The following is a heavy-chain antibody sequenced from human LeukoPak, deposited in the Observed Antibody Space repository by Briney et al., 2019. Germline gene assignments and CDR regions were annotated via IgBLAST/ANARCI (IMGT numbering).Heavy chain of an antibody. Sequence: PSETLSLTCAVSGVSFNDYYWSWVRQPPGKGLEWIGEINHSGYTNDSPSLKSRVTISIDTSRKQFSLNLRSVTVADTAVYYCTRMTTGHDYWGQGTLVTVSS. D-gene: IGHD1-14*01. CDR3: TRMTTGHDY. CDR1: GVSFNDYY. J-gene: IGHJ4*02. CDR2: INHSGYT. V-gene: IGHV4-34*01.